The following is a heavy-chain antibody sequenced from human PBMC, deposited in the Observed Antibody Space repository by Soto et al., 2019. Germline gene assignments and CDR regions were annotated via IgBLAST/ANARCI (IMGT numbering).Heavy chain of an antibody. V-gene: IGHV3-30*18. J-gene: IGHJ4*02. D-gene: IGHD2-15*01. Sequence: QVQLVESGGGVVQPGRSLRLSCAASGFTFSSYGMHWVRQAPGKGLEWVAVISYDGSNKYYADSVKGRFTISRDNSKNTLYLQMNSLRAEDTAVYYCAKYGRSGYCSGGSCYVHPNAYWGQGTLVTVSS. CDR1: GFTFSSYG. CDR3: AKYGRSGYCSGGSCYVHPNAY. CDR2: ISYDGSNK.